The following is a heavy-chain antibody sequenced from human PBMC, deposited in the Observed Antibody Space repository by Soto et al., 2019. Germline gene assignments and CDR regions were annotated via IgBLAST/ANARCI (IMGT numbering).Heavy chain of an antibody. CDR3: AKRITMVRGVSYYYGMDV. CDR1: GFTFSSYA. Sequence: EVQLLESGGGLVQPGVSLRLSCAASGFTFSSYAMSWVRQAPGKGLEWVSAISGSGGSTYYADSVKGRFTISRDNSKNTLYLQMNSLRAEDTAVYYCAKRITMVRGVSYYYGMDVWGQGTTVTVSS. J-gene: IGHJ6*02. D-gene: IGHD3-10*01. CDR2: ISGSGGST. V-gene: IGHV3-23*01.